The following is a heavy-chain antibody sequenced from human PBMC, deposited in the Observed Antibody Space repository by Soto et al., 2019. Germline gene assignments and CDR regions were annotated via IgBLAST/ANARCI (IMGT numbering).Heavy chain of an antibody. V-gene: IGHV3-66*01. Sequence: EVQVVESGGGLVQPGGSLRLTCAASGVTVISDYRNWSRQAPGKGLELCAVIYSGGNTYYGDSVKVRLTISRDNSKNILYLQMNSLRVEDTDLYYCANDPGDTNGMIVWGQGTTVTVSS. J-gene: IGHJ6*02. D-gene: IGHD1-26*01. CDR2: IYSGGNT. CDR3: ANDPGDTNGMIV. CDR1: GVTVISDY.